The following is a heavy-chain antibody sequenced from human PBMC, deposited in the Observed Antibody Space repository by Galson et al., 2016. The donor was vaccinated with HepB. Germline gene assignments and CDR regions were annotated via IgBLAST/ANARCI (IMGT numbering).Heavy chain of an antibody. V-gene: IGHV3-30*18. CDR1: GFTFSSYG. CDR2: ISYDGSKK. J-gene: IGHJ4*02. D-gene: IGHD3-9*01. CDR3: AKNDILTGYSAFDY. Sequence: SLRLSCAASGFTFSSYGMNWVRQAPGKGLEWVAVISYDGSKKYYADSAKGRFTISRDNSKNTLYLQMNSLRAEDTAVYYFAKNDILTGYSAFDYWGQGTLVTVSS.